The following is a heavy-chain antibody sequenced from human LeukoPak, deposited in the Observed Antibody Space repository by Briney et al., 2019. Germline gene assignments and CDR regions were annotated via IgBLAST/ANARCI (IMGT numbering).Heavy chain of an antibody. V-gene: IGHV3-48*04. CDR3: AREHVRGVLLASLGTYGMDV. J-gene: IGHJ6*02. Sequence: GGSLRLSCAASGFTFSSYSMNWVRQAPGKGLEWVSYISSSSSTIYYADSVKGRFTISRDNAKNSLYLQMNSLRAEDTAVYYCAREHVRGVLLASLGTYGMDVWGQGTTVTVSS. D-gene: IGHD3-10*01. CDR2: ISSSSSTI. CDR1: GFTFSSYS.